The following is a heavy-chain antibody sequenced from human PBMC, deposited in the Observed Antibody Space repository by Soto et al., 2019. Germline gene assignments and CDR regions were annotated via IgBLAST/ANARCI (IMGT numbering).Heavy chain of an antibody. CDR3: ARADIWFYGDFDSA. CDR1: GGSFSGYY. D-gene: IGHD4-17*01. CDR2: INHSGST. Sequence: PSETLSLTCAVYGGSFSGYYWSWIRQPPGKGLEWIGEINHSGSTNYNPSLKSRVTISVDTSKNQFSLKLSSVTAADTAVYYCARADIWFYGDFDSAWGQGTLVTVSS. V-gene: IGHV4-34*01. J-gene: IGHJ5*02.